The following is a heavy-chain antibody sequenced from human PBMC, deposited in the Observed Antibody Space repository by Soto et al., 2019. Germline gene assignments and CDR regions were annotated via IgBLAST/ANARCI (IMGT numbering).Heavy chain of an antibody. D-gene: IGHD2-15*01. CDR3: ARHEGGRYYYGMDV. Sequence: PGESLKISCKGSGYSFTSYWISWVRQMPGKGLEWMGRIDPSDSYTNYSPSFQGHVTISADKSISTAYLQWSSLKASDTAMYYCARHEGGRYYYGMDVWGQGTTVTVAS. CDR1: GYSFTSYW. V-gene: IGHV5-10-1*01. J-gene: IGHJ6*02. CDR2: IDPSDSYT.